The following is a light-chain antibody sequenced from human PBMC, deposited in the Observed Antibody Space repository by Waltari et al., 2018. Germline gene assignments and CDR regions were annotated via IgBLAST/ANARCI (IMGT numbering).Light chain of an antibody. V-gene: IGLV2-14*01. Sequence: QSALTQPASVSGSPGQSITISCTGTSSDIGAYKYVSWYQQYPDKAPKLIIYEVSNRTSGVSNRFSGSKSGNTASLSISGLQAEDESDYYCSSFTSTNTLLFGGGTKLTVL. CDR1: SSDIGAYKY. CDR3: SSFTSTNTLL. J-gene: IGLJ3*02. CDR2: EVS.